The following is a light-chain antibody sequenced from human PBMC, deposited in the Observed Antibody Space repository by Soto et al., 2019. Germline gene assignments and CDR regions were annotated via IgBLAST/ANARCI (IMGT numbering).Light chain of an antibody. J-gene: IGKJ1*01. CDR3: QQYNSYPWT. V-gene: IGKV1-5*03. Sequence: DIQMTQSPSTLSASVGDRVTITCRASQSISIWLAWYQQKPGKAPKLLIYKASSSESGVPSRFSGSGSGTEFTLTISSLQPDDFATYYCQQYNSYPWTFGQGTKVEIK. CDR1: QSISIW. CDR2: KAS.